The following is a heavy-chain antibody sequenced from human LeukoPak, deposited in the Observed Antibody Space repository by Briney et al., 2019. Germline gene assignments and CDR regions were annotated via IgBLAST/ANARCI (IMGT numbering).Heavy chain of an antibody. CDR3: ARLLAYCGGDCYSTFPDY. V-gene: IGHV1-69*04. CDR2: IIPIFGIA. CDR1: GGSFSSCA. Sequence: ASVKVSCKASGGSFSSCAISWVRQPPGQGLEWMGRIIPIFGIANYAQKFQGRVPITADKSTSTAYMELSSLRSEDTAVYYCARLLAYCGGDCYSTFPDYWGQGTLVTVSS. D-gene: IGHD2-21*02. J-gene: IGHJ4*02.